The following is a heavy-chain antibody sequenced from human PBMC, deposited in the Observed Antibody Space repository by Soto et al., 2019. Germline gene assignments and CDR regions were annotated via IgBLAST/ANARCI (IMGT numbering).Heavy chain of an antibody. D-gene: IGHD3-16*01. V-gene: IGHV3-23*01. J-gene: IGHJ1*01. CDR3: ARDQGDSYGPWFQH. CDR2: ISGSGGST. Sequence: PGGSLRLSCAASGFTFSSYAMSWVRQAPGEGLEWVSAISGSGGSTYYADSVKGRFTISRDNSKNTLYLQMNSLRAEDMAVYYCARDQGDSYGPWFQHWGQGTLVTVSS. CDR1: GFTFSSYA.